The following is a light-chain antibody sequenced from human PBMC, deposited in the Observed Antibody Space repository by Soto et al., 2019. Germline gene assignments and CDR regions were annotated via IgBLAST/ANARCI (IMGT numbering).Light chain of an antibody. J-gene: IGKJ3*01. CDR1: QDITSY. CDR2: DAS. Sequence: DIQMTQSPSSLSASVGDRVTITCQARQDITSYLNWYQHKPGKAPKLLIYDASILGAGVPPRFSGSGSGTDFTFTISSLHHEDVAKYYCQYCGYLPIFGPGTTVDFK. V-gene: IGKV1-33*01. CDR3: QYCGYLPI.